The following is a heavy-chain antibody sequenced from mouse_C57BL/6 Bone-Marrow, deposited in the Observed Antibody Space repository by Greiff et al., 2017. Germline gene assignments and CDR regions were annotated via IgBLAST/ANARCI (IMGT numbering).Heavy chain of an antibody. CDR1: GFTFSSYA. CDR2: ISDGGSYT. D-gene: IGHD1-2*01. Sequence: EVHLVESGGGLVKPGGSLKLSCAASGFTFSSYAMSWVRQTPEKRLEWVATISDGGSYTYYPDNVKGRFTISRDNAKNNLYLQMSHLKSEDTAMYYCATTTALDYWGQGTTLTVSS. J-gene: IGHJ2*01. CDR3: ATTTALDY. V-gene: IGHV5-4*01.